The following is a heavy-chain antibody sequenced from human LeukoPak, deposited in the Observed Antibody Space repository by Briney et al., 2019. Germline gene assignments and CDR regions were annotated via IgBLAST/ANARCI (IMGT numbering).Heavy chain of an antibody. J-gene: IGHJ4*02. CDR2: INPNSGGT. D-gene: IGHD4-17*01. CDR1: GYTFTDYY. Sequence: ASVKVSCKASGYTFTDYYINWVRQAPGQGLEWMGWINPNSGGTNYAQKFQGWVTVTRQTSIRTAYMELSRLRSDDTAIYYCARLPRNYGDYVAYWGQGTLVTVSS. CDR3: ARLPRNYGDYVAY. V-gene: IGHV1-2*04.